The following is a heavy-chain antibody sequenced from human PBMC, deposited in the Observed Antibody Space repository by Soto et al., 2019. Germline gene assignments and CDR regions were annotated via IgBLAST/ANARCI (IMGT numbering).Heavy chain of an antibody. CDR3: AKLLYGSGRYFYYGMDP. V-gene: IGHV3-23*01. CDR2: ISGSGCIS. Sequence: AGVSLRLSFAASGFTFSSYAMSWVRQAPGKGLEWVSAISGSGCISYYADPVKGRFTLSRDNSKITLYLQMNSLRAEDTAVYYCAKLLYGSGRYFYYGMDPWGQGTQVTVSS. J-gene: IGHJ6*02. CDR1: GFTFSSYA. D-gene: IGHD3-10*01.